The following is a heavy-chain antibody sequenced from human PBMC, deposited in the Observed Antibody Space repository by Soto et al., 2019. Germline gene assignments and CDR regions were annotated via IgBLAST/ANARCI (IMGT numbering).Heavy chain of an antibody. CDR2: ISYDGSNK. Sequence: QVQLVESGGGVVQPGRSLRLSCAASGFTFSSYAMHWVRQAPGKGLEWVAVISYDGSNKYYADSVKCRFTISRDNSKNTLYLQMNSLRAEDTAVYYCARDTGIAAPTGWFDPWGQGTLVTVSS. CDR3: ARDTGIAAPTGWFDP. V-gene: IGHV3-30-3*01. D-gene: IGHD6-6*01. J-gene: IGHJ5*02. CDR1: GFTFSSYA.